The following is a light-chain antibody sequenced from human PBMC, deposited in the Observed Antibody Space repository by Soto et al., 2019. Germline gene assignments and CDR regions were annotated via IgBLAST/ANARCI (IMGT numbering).Light chain of an antibody. V-gene: IGLV2-11*01. Sequence: HSVLTKPHSLNGFPGQSVAISCSGTSRDVGGYNYVSWYRQHPGKAPKLILFDVNKRPSGVPDRFSGSKSGSTASLTISGLQAEDEADYYCCSYGGSFYVVGTGTKVTVL. CDR3: CSYGGSFYV. CDR2: DVN. CDR1: SRDVGGYNY. J-gene: IGLJ1*01.